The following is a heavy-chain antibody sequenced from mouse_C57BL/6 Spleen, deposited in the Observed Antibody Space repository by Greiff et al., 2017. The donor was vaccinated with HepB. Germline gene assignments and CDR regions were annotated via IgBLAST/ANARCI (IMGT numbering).Heavy chain of an antibody. J-gene: IGHJ4*01. CDR2: IYPGDGDT. D-gene: IGHD3-2*02. V-gene: IGHV1-82*01. CDR3: ARCSSGDAAKDY. Sequence: QVQLKESGPELVKPGASVKISCKASGYAFTSYWMNWVKQRPGKGLEWLGRIYPGDGDTNYNEKFKGKATLTADKSSSTAYMQFSSLTSEDSAVYYCARCSSGDAAKDYWGQGPSVTVSS. CDR1: GYAFTSYW.